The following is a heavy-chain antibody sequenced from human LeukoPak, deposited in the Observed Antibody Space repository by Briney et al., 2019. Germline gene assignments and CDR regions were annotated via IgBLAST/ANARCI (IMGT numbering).Heavy chain of an antibody. V-gene: IGHV3-30-3*01. CDR3: ASAAAIFDY. CDR1: GFTFSTYA. CDR2: ISYDGSNK. J-gene: IGHJ4*02. Sequence: GGSLRLSCAASGFTFSTYAMHWVRQAPGKGLEWVAVISYDGSNKYYADSVKGRFTISRDNSKNTLCLQMNSLRAEDTAVYYCASAAAIFDYWGQGTLVTVSS. D-gene: IGHD2-2*02.